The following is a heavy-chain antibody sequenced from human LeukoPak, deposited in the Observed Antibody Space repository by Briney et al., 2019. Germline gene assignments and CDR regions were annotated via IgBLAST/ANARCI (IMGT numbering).Heavy chain of an antibody. D-gene: IGHD5-12*01. V-gene: IGHV3-48*03. Sequence: GGSLTLSCSASGFTFSRREMARVRQAPGKGLEWVSYLSYNAKTVLHADSVKGCFTISRDNAKNSLYLQMDSLRVEDTAFYFCARASYTGFDLHVDQCGKATLVTVSS. CDR1: GFTFSRRE. J-gene: IGHJ4*02. CDR3: ARASYTGFDLHVDQ. CDR2: LSYNAKTV.